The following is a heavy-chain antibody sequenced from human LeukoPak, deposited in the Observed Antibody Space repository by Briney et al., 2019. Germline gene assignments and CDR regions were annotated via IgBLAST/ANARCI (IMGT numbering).Heavy chain of an antibody. CDR1: GFTFSNYA. CDR3: AKGIYSSGWGYFDY. J-gene: IGHJ4*01. Sequence: GGSLRLSCAASGFTFSNYAMGWVRQAPGKGPEWVSSIRYNIENTHYADAVQGRFTISRDNSKNTLYLQMNSLRAEDTAVYYCAKGIYSSGWGYFDYWGHGTLVTVSS. V-gene: IGHV3-23*01. CDR2: IRYNIENT. D-gene: IGHD6-19*01.